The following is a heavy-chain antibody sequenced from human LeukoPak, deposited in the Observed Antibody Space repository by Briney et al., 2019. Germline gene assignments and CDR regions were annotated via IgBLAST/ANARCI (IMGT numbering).Heavy chain of an antibody. CDR2: VHNSGTT. CDR1: GGSVSTYH. J-gene: IGHJ4*02. CDR3: ARDGLYSYGYSYFDF. V-gene: IGHV4-4*07. Sequence: SATLTLTCTVSGGSVSTYHWSWIRQSAVKGLEWIGRVHNSGTTNYNPSLESRVTMSVDTSKNQFSLKLRSVTAADTAVYYCARDGLYSYGYSYFDFWGQGTLVTVSS. D-gene: IGHD5-18*01.